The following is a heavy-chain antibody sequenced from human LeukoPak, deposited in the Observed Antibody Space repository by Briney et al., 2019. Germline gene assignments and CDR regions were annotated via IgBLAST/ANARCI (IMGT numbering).Heavy chain of an antibody. D-gene: IGHD3-16*02. J-gene: IGHJ4*02. V-gene: IGHV1-18*01. Sequence: GASEKVSCKASGYTFTSYGISWVRQAPGQGLEWMGWISAYNGNTNYAQKLQGRVTMTTDTSTSTAYMELRSLRSDDTAVYYCARDGGYDYVWGSYRYEDYWGQGTLVTVSS. CDR2: ISAYNGNT. CDR3: ARDGGYDYVWGSYRYEDY. CDR1: GYTFTSYG.